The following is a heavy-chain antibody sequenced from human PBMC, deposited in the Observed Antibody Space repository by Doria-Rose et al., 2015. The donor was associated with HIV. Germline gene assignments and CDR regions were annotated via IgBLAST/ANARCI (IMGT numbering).Heavy chain of an antibody. CDR2: IFSDDER. CDR3: ARIKSSRWYHKYYFDF. V-gene: IGHV2-26*01. D-gene: IGHD6-13*01. Sequence: QVQLVQSGPVLVKPTETLTLTCTVSGVSLSSPGMGASWIRQPPGKALEWLANIFSDDERSYKTSLKSRLTISRGTSKSQVVLTMTDMDPVDTATYYCARIKSSRWYHKYYFDFWGQGTLVIVSA. CDR1: GVSLSSPGMG. J-gene: IGHJ4*02.